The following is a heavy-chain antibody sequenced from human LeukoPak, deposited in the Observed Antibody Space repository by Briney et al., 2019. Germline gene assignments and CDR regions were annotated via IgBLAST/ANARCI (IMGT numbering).Heavy chain of an antibody. Sequence: PGGSLRLSCAASGFIFSSYAMHWVRQAPGKGLEWVAVISHDGSSKYFADSVKGRFTISRDNSRNTLYLQTSSLRAEDTAVYYCAKSSVSRILSRVDPWGQGTLVTVSS. J-gene: IGHJ5*02. V-gene: IGHV3-30*18. CDR1: GFIFSSYA. CDR3: AKSSVSRILSRVDP. D-gene: IGHD2-15*01. CDR2: ISHDGSSK.